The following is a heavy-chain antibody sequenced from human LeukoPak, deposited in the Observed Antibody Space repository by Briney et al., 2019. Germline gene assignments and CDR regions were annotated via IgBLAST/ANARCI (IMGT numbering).Heavy chain of an antibody. CDR2: IYYSGST. CDR1: GGSISSYY. D-gene: IGHD6-13*01. V-gene: IGHV4-59*08. CDR3: ARGGEQQLLTNFDY. Sequence: TSETLSLTCTVSGGSISSYYWSWTRQPPGKGLEWIGYIYYSGSTNYNPSLKSGVTISVDTSKSPFSLKLSYVTAADTAVYYCARGGEQQLLTNFDYWGQGTLVTVSS. J-gene: IGHJ4*02.